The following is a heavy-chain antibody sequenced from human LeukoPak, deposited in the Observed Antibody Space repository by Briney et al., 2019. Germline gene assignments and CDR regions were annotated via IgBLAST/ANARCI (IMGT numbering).Heavy chain of an antibody. CDR3: ARVSHYYDSSGYYYVRAFDI. CDR2: ISTSGST. V-gene: IGHV4-4*07. J-gene: IGHJ3*02. D-gene: IGHD3-22*01. CDR1: GGSISSYY. Sequence: KPSETLSLTCAVSGGSISSYYWSWIRQPAGKGLEWIGRISTSGSTNYNPSLKSRVTMSVDTSNNQFSLKLSSVTAADTAVYYCARVSHYYDSSGYYYVRAFDIWGQGTMVTVSS.